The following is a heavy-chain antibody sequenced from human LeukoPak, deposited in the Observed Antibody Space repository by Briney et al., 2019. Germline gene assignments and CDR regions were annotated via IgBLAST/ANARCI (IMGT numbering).Heavy chain of an antibody. J-gene: IGHJ4*02. CDR2: TNGDGSDT. CDR1: GFTFSSYG. CDR3: VRDGEYSHDIDFDY. V-gene: IGHV3-74*01. Sequence: GGSLRLSCAASGFTFSSYGMHWVRQAPGKGLVWVSRTNGDGSDTSYADSVKGRFTISRDSATNTLYLQMNSLGAEDTAIYYCVRDGEYSHDIDFDYWGQGTLVTVSP. D-gene: IGHD2-15*01.